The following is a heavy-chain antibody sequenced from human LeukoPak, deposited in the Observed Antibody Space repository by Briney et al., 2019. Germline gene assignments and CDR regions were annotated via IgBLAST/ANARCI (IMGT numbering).Heavy chain of an antibody. Sequence: GGSLRLSCAASGFTFSSYAMHWVRQAPGKGLEYVSAISIHGGDTYYANSVKGRFTISRDNSKNTLYLQMVSLRAEDMAVYYCARVLRDASGYYDYWGQGTLVTVSS. CDR3: ARVLRDASGYYDY. V-gene: IGHV3-64*01. J-gene: IGHJ4*02. CDR1: GFTFSSYA. D-gene: IGHD3-22*01. CDR2: ISIHGGDT.